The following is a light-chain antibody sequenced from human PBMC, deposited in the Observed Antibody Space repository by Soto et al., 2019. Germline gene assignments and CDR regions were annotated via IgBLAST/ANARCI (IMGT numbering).Light chain of an antibody. V-gene: IGLV2-23*01. CDR3: CSSAPESTYV. J-gene: IGLJ1*01. Sequence: QSALAQPASVSGSPGQSITISCTGTDSDVGAYNSVSWYQQHPHKAPRLIIYKGTRRPSGISYRFSGSTSGNAASLTISALQADDEADYFCCSSAPESTYVFGTGTKPTVL. CDR1: DSDVGAYNS. CDR2: KGT.